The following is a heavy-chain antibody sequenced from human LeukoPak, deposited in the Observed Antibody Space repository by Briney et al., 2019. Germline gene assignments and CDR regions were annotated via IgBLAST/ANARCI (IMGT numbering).Heavy chain of an antibody. J-gene: IGHJ4*02. CDR1: GFTFSSYW. CDR3: ARDLWLRDPPFDY. CDR2: IKQDGSEK. V-gene: IGHV3-7*01. D-gene: IGHD5-12*01. Sequence: PGGSLRLSCAASGFTFSSYWMSWVRQAPGKGLEWVANIKQDGSEKYYVDSVKGRFTISRDNAKNSLYLQMNSLRAEDTAVYYCARDLWLRDPPFDYWGQGTLVTVSS.